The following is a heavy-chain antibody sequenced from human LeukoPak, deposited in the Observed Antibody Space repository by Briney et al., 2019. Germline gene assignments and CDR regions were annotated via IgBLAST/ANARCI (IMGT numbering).Heavy chain of an antibody. CDR3: AKDRYNWNDPFDY. D-gene: IGHD1-1*01. CDR2: ISGSGGST. Sequence: PGGSLRLSCAASGFTFSSYAMSWVRQAPGKGLEWVPAISGSGGSTYYADSVKGRFTISRDNSKNTLYLQMNSLRAEDTAVYYCAKDRYNWNDPFDYWGQGTLVTVSS. J-gene: IGHJ4*02. CDR1: GFTFSSYA. V-gene: IGHV3-23*01.